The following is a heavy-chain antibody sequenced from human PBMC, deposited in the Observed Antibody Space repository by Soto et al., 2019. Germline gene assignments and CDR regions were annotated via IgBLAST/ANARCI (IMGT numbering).Heavy chain of an antibody. Sequence: QVQLVQSGAEVKKPGSSVKVSCKASGGTFSSYTISWVRQAPGQGLEWMGRIIPILGIANYAQKFQGRVTITADQSTSTAYMELSSLRSEDTAVYYCASILGWMSVTPFDYWGQGTLVTVSS. V-gene: IGHV1-69*02. CDR1: GGTFSSYT. J-gene: IGHJ4*02. D-gene: IGHD4-17*01. CDR2: IIPILGIA. CDR3: ASILGWMSVTPFDY.